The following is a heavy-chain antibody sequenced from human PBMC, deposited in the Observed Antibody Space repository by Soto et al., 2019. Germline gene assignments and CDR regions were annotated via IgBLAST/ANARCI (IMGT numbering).Heavy chain of an antibody. D-gene: IGHD4-4*01. CDR1: GYTFTSYG. CDR2: ISAYNGNT. CDR3: ASNSNYVNYYYYGMDV. J-gene: IGHJ6*02. Sequence: GASVKVSCKASGYTFTSYGISWVRQAPGQGLEWMGWISAYNGNTNYAQKLQGRVTMTTDTSTSTAYMELRSLRTDDMAVYYCASNSNYVNYYYYGMDVWGQGTTVTVSS. V-gene: IGHV1-18*03.